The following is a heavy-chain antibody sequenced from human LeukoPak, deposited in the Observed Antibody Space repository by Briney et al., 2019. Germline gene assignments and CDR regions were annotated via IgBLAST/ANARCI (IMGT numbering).Heavy chain of an antibody. CDR2: MNPNTGNR. J-gene: IGHJ4*01. CDR3: ARDLEMATINY. Sequence: ASVKVSCKASGYTFTSYDINWVRQATGQGLEWMGWMNPNTGNRGYAQKFQGRVTMTTSTSISTAYMELSSLKSEDTAVYYCARDLEMATINYWGHGTLVTVSS. D-gene: IGHD5-24*01. CDR1: GYTFTSYD. V-gene: IGHV1-8*01.